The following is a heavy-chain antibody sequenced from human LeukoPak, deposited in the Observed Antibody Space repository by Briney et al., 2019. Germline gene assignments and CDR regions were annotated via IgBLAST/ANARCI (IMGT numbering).Heavy chain of an antibody. V-gene: IGHV3-23*01. CDR3: AKDQTALIEYYFAY. J-gene: IGHJ4*02. Sequence: GGSLRLSCAASGFTFSSYAMSWVRQAPGKGLEWVSGISGSGGSTYYADPVKGRFTISRDNSKNTLYLQMNSLRAEDRAVYYCAKDQTALIEYYFAYWGQGTLVTVSS. CDR1: GFTFSSYA. CDR2: ISGSGGST. D-gene: IGHD2-21*01.